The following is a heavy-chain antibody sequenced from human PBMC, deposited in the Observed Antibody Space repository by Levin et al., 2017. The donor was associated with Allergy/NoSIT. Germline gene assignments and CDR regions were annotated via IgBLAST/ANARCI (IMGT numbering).Heavy chain of an antibody. J-gene: IGHJ5*02. CDR1: GGSISSSKYY. D-gene: IGHD3-3*01. Sequence: SETLSLTCTVSGGSISSSKYYWAWIRQPPGKGLEWIGSIYYSGSTYYNPSLNSRVTISIDTSKNQFSLKLTSVTAADTTVYYCAKHTSFDFWSAYPRGWFDPWGQGTLVTVSS. CDR3: AKHTSFDFWSAYPRGWFDP. V-gene: IGHV4-39*01. CDR2: IYYSGST.